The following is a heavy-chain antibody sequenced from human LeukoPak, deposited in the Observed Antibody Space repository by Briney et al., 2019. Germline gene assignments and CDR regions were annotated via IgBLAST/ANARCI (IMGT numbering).Heavy chain of an antibody. D-gene: IGHD3-3*01. CDR2: ITGFGSDI. CDR1: GFSFRTHT. J-gene: IGHJ6*03. CDR3: ARAHDFWSGYGGNYMDV. Sequence: GGSRRLSFAASGFSFRTHTMRWVRQAPGKGLDWVSSITGFGSDIYYADSVKGRFTISRDDGKNSLYLQMNSLGAEDSAVYYCARAHDFWSGYGGNYMDVWGKGTTVTVPS. V-gene: IGHV3-21*01.